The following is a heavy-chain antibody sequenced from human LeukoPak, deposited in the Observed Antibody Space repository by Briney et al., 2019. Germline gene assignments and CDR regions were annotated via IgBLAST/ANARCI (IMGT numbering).Heavy chain of an antibody. D-gene: IGHD6-19*01. J-gene: IGHJ1*01. Sequence: SETLSLTCTVSGGSIGSYYWNWIRQPPGKGLEWIGYIYYSGSTNYNPSLKSRVTTSVDTSKNQFSLKLSSVTAADTAVYYCARGGWYPESFQHWGQGALVTVSS. CDR1: GGSIGSYY. V-gene: IGHV4-59*01. CDR3: ARGGWYPESFQH. CDR2: IYYSGST.